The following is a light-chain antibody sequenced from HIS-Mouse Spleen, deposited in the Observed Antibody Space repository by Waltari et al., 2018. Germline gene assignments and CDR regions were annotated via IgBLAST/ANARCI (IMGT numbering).Light chain of an antibody. CDR2: DVS. Sequence: QSALTQPASVSGSPGQSITIPCTGTRSDVGGYNYLSWYQQHPGKAPKLMIYDVSNRPSGVSNRFSGSKSGNTASLTISGLQAEDEADYYCSSYTSSSTWVFGGGTKLTVL. CDR1: RSDVGGYNY. CDR3: SSYTSSSTWV. V-gene: IGLV2-14*03. J-gene: IGLJ3*02.